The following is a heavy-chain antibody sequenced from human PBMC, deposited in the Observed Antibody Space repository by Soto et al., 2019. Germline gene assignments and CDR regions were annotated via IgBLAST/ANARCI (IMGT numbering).Heavy chain of an antibody. CDR1: GYTFTSYG. D-gene: IGHD6-19*01. Sequence: ASVKVSCKASGYTFTSYGISWVRQAPGQGLEWMGWISAYNGNTNYAQKLQGRVTMTTDTSTSTAYMELRSLRSDDTAVYYCARDKSGYSSGWYVGNWFDPWGQGTLVTVSS. CDR3: ARDKSGYSSGWYVGNWFDP. CDR2: ISAYNGNT. J-gene: IGHJ5*02. V-gene: IGHV1-18*01.